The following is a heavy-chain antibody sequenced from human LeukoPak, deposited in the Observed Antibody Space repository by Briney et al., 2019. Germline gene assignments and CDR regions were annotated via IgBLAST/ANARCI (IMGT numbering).Heavy chain of an antibody. CDR1: GGSISSYY. Sequence: SETLSLTCTVSGGSISSYYWSWIRQPPGKGLEWIGYIYYSGSTNYNPSLKSRVTISVDTSKNQSSLKLSSVTAADTAVYYCARLDYYGSGSLAFDTWGQGTMVTVSS. CDR2: IYYSGST. J-gene: IGHJ3*02. V-gene: IGHV4-59*08. CDR3: ARLDYYGSGSLAFDT. D-gene: IGHD3-10*01.